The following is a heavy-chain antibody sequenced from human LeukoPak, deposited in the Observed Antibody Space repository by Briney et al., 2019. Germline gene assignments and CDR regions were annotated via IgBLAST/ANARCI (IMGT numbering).Heavy chain of an antibody. Sequence: SETLSLTCAVYGGSFSGYYWSWIRQPPGKGLEWIGEINHSGSTNYNPSLKSRVTISVDTSKSQFSLKLSSVTAADTAVYYCARGLDWGPFDYWGQGTLVTVSS. CDR1: GGSFSGYY. V-gene: IGHV4-34*01. J-gene: IGHJ4*02. D-gene: IGHD7-27*01. CDR2: INHSGST. CDR3: ARGLDWGPFDY.